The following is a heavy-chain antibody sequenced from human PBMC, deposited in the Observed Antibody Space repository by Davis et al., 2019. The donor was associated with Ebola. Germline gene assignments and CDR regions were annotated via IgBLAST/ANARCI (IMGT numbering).Heavy chain of an antibody. J-gene: IGHJ6*02. V-gene: IGHV3-11*01. CDR1: GFTLSDYY. D-gene: IGHD4-17*01. CDR3: ARDTVTTNPYYYYYGMDV. Sequence: GESLKISCAASGFTLSDYYMSWIRQAPGKGLEWVSYISSSGSTIYYADSVKGRFTISRDNAKNSLYLQMNSLRAEDTAVYYCARDTVTTNPYYYYYGMDVWGQGTTVTVSS. CDR2: ISSSGSTI.